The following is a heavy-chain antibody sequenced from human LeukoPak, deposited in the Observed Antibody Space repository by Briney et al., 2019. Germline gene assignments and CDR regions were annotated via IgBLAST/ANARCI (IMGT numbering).Heavy chain of an antibody. Sequence: GASVKVSCKASGGTFSSYAISWVRQAPGHGLEWMGGIIPIFGAANYAQKFQGRVTITADESTSTAYMELSSLRSEDTAVYYCAALWSGYYGDAFDIWGQGTMVTVSS. J-gene: IGHJ3*02. V-gene: IGHV1-69*13. CDR1: GGTFSSYA. CDR2: IIPIFGAA. CDR3: AALWSGYYGDAFDI. D-gene: IGHD3-3*01.